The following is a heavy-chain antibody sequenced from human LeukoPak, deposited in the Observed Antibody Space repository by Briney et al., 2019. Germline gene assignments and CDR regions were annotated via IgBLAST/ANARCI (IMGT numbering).Heavy chain of an antibody. CDR1: GGSISSGDYY. CDR2: IYYSGST. D-gene: IGHD3-3*01. Sequence: SETLSLTCTVSGGSISSGDYYWSWIRQPPGKGLEWIGYIYYSGSTYYNPSLKSRVTISVDTSKNQFSLKLRSVTAADTAVYYCARDKVQGSALGVGYWGQGTLVTVSS. CDR3: ARDKVQGSALGVGY. V-gene: IGHV4-30-4*01. J-gene: IGHJ4*02.